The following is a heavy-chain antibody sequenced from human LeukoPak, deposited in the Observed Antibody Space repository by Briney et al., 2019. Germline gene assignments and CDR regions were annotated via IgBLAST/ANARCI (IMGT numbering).Heavy chain of an antibody. D-gene: IGHD5-18*01. CDR1: GFTVSSNY. CDR3: ACGYSYTNMDV. V-gene: IGHV3-66*02. J-gene: IGHJ6*03. Sequence: GGSLRLSCAASGFTVSSNYMSWVRQAPGKGLEWVSVIYSCGRTYYADSVKGRFTISRDNSKNTLYLQMNSLRAEDTAVYYCACGYSYTNMDVWGKGTTVTVSS. CDR2: IYSCGRT.